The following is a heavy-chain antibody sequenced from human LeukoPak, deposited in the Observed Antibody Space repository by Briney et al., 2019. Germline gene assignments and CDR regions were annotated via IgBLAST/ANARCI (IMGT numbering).Heavy chain of an antibody. CDR2: MNPNSGNT. CDR1: GYTFTGYY. V-gene: IGHV1-8*02. J-gene: IGHJ6*02. CDR3: ARGDILTGYSSLGGMDV. D-gene: IGHD3-9*01. Sequence: GASVKVSCKASGYTFTGYYMHWVRQATGQGLEWMGWMNPNSGNTGYAQKFQGRVTMTRNTSISTAYMELSSLRSEDTAVYYCARGDILTGYSSLGGMDVWGQGTTVTVSS.